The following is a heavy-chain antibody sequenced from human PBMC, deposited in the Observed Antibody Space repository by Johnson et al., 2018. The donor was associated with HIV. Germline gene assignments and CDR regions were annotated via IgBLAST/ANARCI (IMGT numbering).Heavy chain of an antibody. V-gene: IGHV3-11*04. CDR1: GFTFSDYY. CDR2: ISSSGRTI. J-gene: IGHJ3*02. CDR3: ARGEVTIFGVAYDAFDI. Sequence: QMLLVESGGGLVQPGGSLRLSCAASGFTFSDYYMSWIRQAPGQGLEWVSYISSSGRTIYYADSVKGRFTISRDNTKNAMYLQMHSLRADDTAVYYCARGEVTIFGVAYDAFDIWGQGTMVTVSS. D-gene: IGHD3-3*01.